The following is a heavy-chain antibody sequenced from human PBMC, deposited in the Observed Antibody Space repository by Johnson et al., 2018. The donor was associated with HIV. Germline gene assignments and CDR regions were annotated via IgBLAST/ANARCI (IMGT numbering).Heavy chain of an antibody. CDR3: ARVGSGSYLLGAFDI. V-gene: IGHV3-15*05. D-gene: IGHD1-26*01. CDR1: GFIFSNYP. J-gene: IGHJ3*02. Sequence: VQLVESGGGVVRPWRSLRLSCAASGFIFSNYPMHWVRQAPGKGLEWVGRIKSKTDGGTTDYAAPVKGRFTISRDDSKNTLYLQMNSLRAEDTALYYCARVGSGSYLLGAFDIWGQGTMVTVSS. CDR2: IKSKTDGGTT.